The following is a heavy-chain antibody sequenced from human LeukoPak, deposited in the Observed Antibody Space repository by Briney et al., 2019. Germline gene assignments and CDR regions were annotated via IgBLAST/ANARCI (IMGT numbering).Heavy chain of an antibody. CDR1: GGSISSSSYY. V-gene: IGHV4-39*01. J-gene: IGHJ4*02. CDR3: ARGGEQSSWYFPSEYYFDY. CDR2: IYYSGST. D-gene: IGHD6-13*01. Sequence: PSETLSLTCTVSGGSISSSSYYWGWIRQPPGKGLEWIGSIYYSGSTYYNPSLKSRVTISVDTSKNQFSLKLSSVTAADTAVYYCARGGEQSSWYFPSEYYFDYWGQGTLVTVSS.